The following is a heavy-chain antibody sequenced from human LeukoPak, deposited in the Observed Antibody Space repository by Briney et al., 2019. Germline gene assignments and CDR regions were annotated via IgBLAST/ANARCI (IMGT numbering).Heavy chain of an antibody. D-gene: IGHD3-16*02. V-gene: IGHV3-15*01. CDR2: IKSKTDGGTA. CDR1: GFIFSNAW. CDR3: TTVMITFGGVIPNY. J-gene: IGHJ4*02. Sequence: GGSLRLSCAASGFIFSNAWMNWVRQAPGKGLEWVDRIKSKTDGGTADYAAPVKGRFTISRDDSKTTLYLQMNDLKTEDTAVYYCTTVMITFGGVIPNYWGQGTLVTVSS.